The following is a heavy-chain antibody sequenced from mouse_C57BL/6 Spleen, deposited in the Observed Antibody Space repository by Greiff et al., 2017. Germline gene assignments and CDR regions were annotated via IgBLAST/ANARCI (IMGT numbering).Heavy chain of an antibody. Sequence: QVQLQQSGAELVRPGSSVKLSCKASGYTFTSYWMHWVKQRPIQGLEWIGNIDPSDSETHYNQKFKDKATLTVDKSSSTAYMQLSSLTSEDSAVYYCANVVTTPGFYAMDYWGQGTSVTVSA. CDR3: ANVVTTPGFYAMDY. CDR1: GYTFTSYW. V-gene: IGHV1-52*01. CDR2: IDPSDSET. J-gene: IGHJ4*01. D-gene: IGHD2-2*01.